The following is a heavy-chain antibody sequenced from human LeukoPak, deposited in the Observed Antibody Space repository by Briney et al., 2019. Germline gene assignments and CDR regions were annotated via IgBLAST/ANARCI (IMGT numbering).Heavy chain of an antibody. CDR2: ISYDGSNK. Sequence: EPGGSLRLSCAASGFTFSGSAMHWVRQAPGKGLEWVAVISYDGSNKYYADSVKGRFTISRDNSKNTLYLQMNSLRAEDTAVYYCARDRAVPKDGNSGSYKLALKYWGQGTLVTVSS. J-gene: IGHJ4*02. V-gene: IGHV3-30-3*01. D-gene: IGHD1-26*01. CDR3: ARDRAVPKDGNSGSYKLALKY. CDR1: GFTFSGSA.